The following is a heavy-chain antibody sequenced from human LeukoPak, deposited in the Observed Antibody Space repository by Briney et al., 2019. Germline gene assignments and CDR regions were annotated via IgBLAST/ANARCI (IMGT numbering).Heavy chain of an antibody. CDR1: GFTFSGHD. D-gene: IGHD2-21*02. Sequence: GGSLRLSCAPSGFTFSGHDMHWVRQATGKGLEWVSGIGIAGDTYYPGSVKGRFTIPRENAKNSLYLQMNSLRAGDTAVYYCARECGGDCYDAFDIWGQGTMVTVSS. CDR2: IGIAGDT. J-gene: IGHJ3*02. V-gene: IGHV3-13*01. CDR3: ARECGGDCYDAFDI.